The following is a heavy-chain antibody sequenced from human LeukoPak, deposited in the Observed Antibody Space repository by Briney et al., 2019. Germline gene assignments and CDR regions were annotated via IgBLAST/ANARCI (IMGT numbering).Heavy chain of an antibody. CDR2: INHSGST. D-gene: IGHD3-22*01. CDR1: GGSFSGYY. V-gene: IGHV4-34*01. J-gene: IGHJ4*02. CDR3: ARVKTYDSSGYPTHYFDY. Sequence: SETLSLTCAVYGGSFSGYYWSWIRQPPGKGLEWIGEINHSGSTNYNPSLKSRVTISVDTSKNRFSLKLSSVTAADTAVHYCARVKTYDSSGYPTHYFDYWGQGTLVTVSS.